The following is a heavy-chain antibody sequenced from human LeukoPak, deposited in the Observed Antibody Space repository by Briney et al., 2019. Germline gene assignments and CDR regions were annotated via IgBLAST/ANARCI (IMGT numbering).Heavy chain of an antibody. CDR2: VYYSGST. J-gene: IGHJ5*02. V-gene: IGHV4-59*01. Sequence: RASETLSLTCTVSGGPISSYFWSWIRQPPGKGLEWIGYVYYSGSTNYNPSLKSRVTISVDTSKKQFSLKLSSATAADTAVYYGARVCGGDCYPLGFDPWGQGTLVTVSS. CDR3: ARVCGGDCYPLGFDP. D-gene: IGHD2-21*02. CDR1: GGPISSYF.